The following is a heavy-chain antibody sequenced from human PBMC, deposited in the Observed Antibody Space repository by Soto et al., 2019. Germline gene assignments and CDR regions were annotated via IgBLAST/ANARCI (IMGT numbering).Heavy chain of an antibody. CDR3: ARGGHVLVVPAALDY. CDR2: VNPSGGHT. Sequence: QVQLVQSGAEMKKPGASVKVSCKASGDTFTDYYIHWVRQAPGQGLEWMGTVNPSGGHTTYAHHLLGRMTMARDTATSTLYMELTRLTSEDTAVYYCARGGHVLVVPAALDYWGQGILVTVSS. D-gene: IGHD2-21*01. CDR1: GDTFTDYY. J-gene: IGHJ4*02. V-gene: IGHV1-46*01.